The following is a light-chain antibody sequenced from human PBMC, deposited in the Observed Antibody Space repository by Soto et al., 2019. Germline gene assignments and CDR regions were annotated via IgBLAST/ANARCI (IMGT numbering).Light chain of an antibody. J-gene: IGLJ2*01. V-gene: IGLV2-8*01. CDR1: SSDIGGYNY. Sequence: QSVLTQPPSASGSPGQSVTISCTGTSSDIGGYNYVSWYQHNPGKAPKLMIYEFNKRPSGVPDRFSGSKSGNTASLTVSGLRAEDEADSYCTSYAGSDNLGVFGGGTQVTV. CDR3: TSYAGSDNLGV. CDR2: EFN.